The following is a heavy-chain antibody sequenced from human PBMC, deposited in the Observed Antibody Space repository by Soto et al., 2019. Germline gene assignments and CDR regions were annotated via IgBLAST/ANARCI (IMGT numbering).Heavy chain of an antibody. CDR3: ARGCSSTSCYLGNWFDP. Sequence: EVQLVESGGGLVQPGGSLRLSCAASGFTFSSYEMNWVRQAPGKGLEWVSYIRSSCTTIYYEDSVKGRFTISRDNAKNSLYLPMNSLRAEDTAVYYCARGCSSTSCYLGNWFDPWGQGTLVTVSS. J-gene: IGHJ5*02. D-gene: IGHD2-2*01. CDR2: IRSSCTTI. V-gene: IGHV3-48*03. CDR1: GFTFSSYE.